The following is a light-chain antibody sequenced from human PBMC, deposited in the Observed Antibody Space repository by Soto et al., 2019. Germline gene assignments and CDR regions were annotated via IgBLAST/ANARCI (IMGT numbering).Light chain of an antibody. CDR1: QYVSSSY. Sequence: EIVLTQSPGTLSLSPGERATLSCRASQYVSSSYLAWYQQKPDQAPRLLLYGASSRATGIPDRFSGSGSGKDFTLTISRLDPEDFAMYYCQQYGSSPWTFGQGTKVDIK. V-gene: IGKV3-20*01. CDR3: QQYGSSPWT. CDR2: GAS. J-gene: IGKJ1*01.